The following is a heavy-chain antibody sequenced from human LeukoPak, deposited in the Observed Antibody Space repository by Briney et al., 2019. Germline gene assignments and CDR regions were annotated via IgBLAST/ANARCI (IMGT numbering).Heavy chain of an antibody. J-gene: IGHJ4*02. Sequence: GGSLRLSCKASGFTFSSYGMHWVRQAPGKGLQWVAFTRYDGSNKDYADFVNGRFTISRDNSEDMLYLEMNSLSPEDTAVYYCVKDDGAYYFDSWGRGTLVTVST. CDR3: VKDDGAYYFDS. V-gene: IGHV3-30*02. CDR2: TRYDGSNK. D-gene: IGHD2-21*01. CDR1: GFTFSSYG.